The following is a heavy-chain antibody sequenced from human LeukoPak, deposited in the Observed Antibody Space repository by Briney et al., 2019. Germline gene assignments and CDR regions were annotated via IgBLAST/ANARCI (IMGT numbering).Heavy chain of an antibody. Sequence: GGSLRLSCAASGFTFSIYAMHWVRQAPGKGLEWVAVISYDGSDKYYADSVKGRFTISRDNAKNSLSLQMNSLRAEDTAVYYCARDLHYDSSGYYMSFDYWGQGTLVTVSS. CDR2: ISYDGSDK. D-gene: IGHD3-22*01. CDR3: ARDLHYDSSGYYMSFDY. CDR1: GFTFSIYA. V-gene: IGHV3-30*04. J-gene: IGHJ4*02.